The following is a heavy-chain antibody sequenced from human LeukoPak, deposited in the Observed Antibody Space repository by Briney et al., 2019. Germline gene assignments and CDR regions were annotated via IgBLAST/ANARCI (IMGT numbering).Heavy chain of an antibody. D-gene: IGHD1-20*01. J-gene: IGHJ4*02. CDR1: GYSISSGYY. CDR3: ARDEGDNWNDGSVDY. CDR2: IYHSGIT. V-gene: IGHV4-38-2*02. Sequence: PAETLSLTCTVSGYSISSGYYWGWIRQPAGKGLEWIGSIYHSGITYYNPSLKSRVTISVDTSKNQFSLKLSSVTAADTAVYYCARDEGDNWNDGSVDYWGQGTLVTVSS.